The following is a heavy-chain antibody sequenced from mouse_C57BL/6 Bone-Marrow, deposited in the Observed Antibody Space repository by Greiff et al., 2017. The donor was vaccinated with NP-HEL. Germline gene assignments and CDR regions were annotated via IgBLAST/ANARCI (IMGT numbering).Heavy chain of an antibody. CDR2: IYPRSGNT. V-gene: IGHV1-81*01. J-gene: IGHJ2*01. CDR1: GYTFTSYG. CDR3: ARSPNWSHFDY. D-gene: IGHD4-1*01. Sequence: VKLQQSGAELARPGASVTLSCKASGYTFTSYGISWVKQRTGQGLEWIGEIYPRSGNTYYNEKFKGKATLTADKSSSTAYMELRSLTSEDSAVYVCARSPNWSHFDYWGQGTTLTVSS.